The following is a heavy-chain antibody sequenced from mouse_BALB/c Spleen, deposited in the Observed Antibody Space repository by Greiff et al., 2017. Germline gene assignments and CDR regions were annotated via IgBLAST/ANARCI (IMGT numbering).Heavy chain of an antibody. V-gene: IGHV1-37*01. D-gene: IGHD1-1*01. Sequence: LVESGPELVKPGASVKISCKASGYSFTGYFMNWVKQSHGKSLEWIGRINPYNGDTFYNQKFKGKATLTVDKSSSTAHMELLSLTSEDSAVYYCGRDYDYGSSHWYFDVWGAGTTVTVSS. CDR1: GYSFTGYF. J-gene: IGHJ1*01. CDR3: GRDYDYGSSHWYFDV. CDR2: INPYNGDT.